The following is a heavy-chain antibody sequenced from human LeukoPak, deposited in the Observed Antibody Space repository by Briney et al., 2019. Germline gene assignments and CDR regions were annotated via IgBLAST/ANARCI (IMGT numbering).Heavy chain of an antibody. J-gene: IGHJ1*01. Sequence: SETLSLTCTVSGGSISSSSYYWGWIRQPPGKGLEWIGSIYYSGSTYYNPSLKSRVTISVDTSKNQFSLKLSSVTAADTAVYYCAGRYCSSTSCKKKRYFQHWGQGTLVTVSS. CDR1: GGSISSSSYY. CDR3: AGRYCSSTSCKKKRYFQH. D-gene: IGHD2-2*01. V-gene: IGHV4-39*01. CDR2: IYYSGST.